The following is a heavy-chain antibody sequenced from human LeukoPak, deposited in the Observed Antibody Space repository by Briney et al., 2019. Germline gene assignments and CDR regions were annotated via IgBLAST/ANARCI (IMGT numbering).Heavy chain of an antibody. D-gene: IGHD5-24*01. CDR3: ARDRESIQLFDY. CDR1: GYTFTGYY. V-gene: IGHV1-2*02. Sequence: VSVKVSCKASGYTFTGYYMHWVRQAPGQGLEWMGWINPNSGGTNYAQKFQGRVTMTRDTSISTAYMELSRLRSDDTAVYYCARDRESIQLFDYWGQGTLVTVSS. J-gene: IGHJ4*02. CDR2: INPNSGGT.